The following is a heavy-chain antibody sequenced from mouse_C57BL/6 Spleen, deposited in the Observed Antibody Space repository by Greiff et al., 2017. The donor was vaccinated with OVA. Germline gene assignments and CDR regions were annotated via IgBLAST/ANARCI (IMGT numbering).Heavy chain of an antibody. V-gene: IGHV1-69*01. Sequence: VQLQQPGAELVMPGASVKLSCKASGYTFTSYWMHWVKQRPGQGLEWIGEIDPSDSYTNYNQKFKGKSTLTVDKSSSTAYMQLSSLTSEDSAVYYCARGRYDPWCAYWGQGTLVTVSA. CDR1: GYTFTSYW. CDR2: IDPSDSYT. J-gene: IGHJ3*01. D-gene: IGHD2-3*01. CDR3: ARGRYDPWCAY.